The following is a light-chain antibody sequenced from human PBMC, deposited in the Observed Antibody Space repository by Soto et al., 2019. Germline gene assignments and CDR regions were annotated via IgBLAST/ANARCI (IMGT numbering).Light chain of an antibody. CDR2: EGS. Sequence: QSVLTQPPSVSGAPGQRVTISCAGSSSSIGAGYDVHWYQQLPGAAPKLMIYEGSKRPSGVSNRFSGSKSGNTASLTISGLQAEDEADYYCCSFAGSSTYVFGTGTKVTVL. CDR1: SSSIGAGYD. CDR3: CSFAGSSTYV. J-gene: IGLJ1*01. V-gene: IGLV1-40*01.